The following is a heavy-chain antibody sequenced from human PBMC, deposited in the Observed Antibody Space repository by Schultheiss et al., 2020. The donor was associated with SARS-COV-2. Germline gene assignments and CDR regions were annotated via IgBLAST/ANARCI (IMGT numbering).Heavy chain of an antibody. D-gene: IGHD4/OR15-4a*01. V-gene: IGHV4-59*01. J-gene: IGHJ3*02. Sequence: SETLSLTCTVSGSSISGYFWTWIRQPPGKGLEQVGNIYYTGITKYSPSLKSRITISVDTSKKQFSLRLGSVTAADTAVYYCARDQDYGRNAFDIWGQGTLLTVSS. CDR3: ARDQDYGRNAFDI. CDR1: GSSISGYF. CDR2: IYYTGIT.